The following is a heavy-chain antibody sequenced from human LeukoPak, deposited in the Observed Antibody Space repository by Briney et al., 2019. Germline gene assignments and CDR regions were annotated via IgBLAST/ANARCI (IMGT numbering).Heavy chain of an antibody. V-gene: IGHV1-18*01. CDR1: GYTFTSYG. CDR2: ISAYNGNT. CDR3: ARTKGDFWGGYSPDY. J-gene: IGHJ4*02. Sequence: GASVKVSCKASGYTFTSYGISWVRQAPGQGLEWMGWISAYNGNTNYAQKLQGRVTMTTDTSTSTAYMELRSLRSDDTAVYYCARTKGDFWGGYSPDYWGQGTLVTVSS. D-gene: IGHD3-3*01.